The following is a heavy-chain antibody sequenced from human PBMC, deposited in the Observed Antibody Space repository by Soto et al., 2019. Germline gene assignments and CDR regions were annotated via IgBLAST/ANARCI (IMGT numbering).Heavy chain of an antibody. CDR2: IITIFGTA. J-gene: IGHJ6*02. V-gene: IGHV1-69*12. D-gene: IGHD2-2*01. CDR1: GGTFSSYD. CDR3: ATSAMYHYYYAMDV. Sequence: QVQLVQSGAEVKKPGSSVKVSCKDSGGTFSSYDISWVRQAPGQGLEWMGWIITIFGTANYAQKFQGRVTITADESTSTASMELRCLRSEDTAVYYGATSAMYHYYYAMDVWGQGTTVTVSS.